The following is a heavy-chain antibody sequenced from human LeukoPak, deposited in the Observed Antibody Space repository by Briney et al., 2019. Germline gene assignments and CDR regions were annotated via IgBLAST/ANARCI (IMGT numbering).Heavy chain of an antibody. Sequence: SETLSLTCAVYGGSFSGYYWSWIRQPPGKGLGWIGEINHSGSTNYNPSLKSRVTISVDTSKNQFSLKLSSVTAADTAVCYCASRSGLLWFGEFNYWGQGTLVTVSS. CDR3: ASRSGLLWFGEFNY. V-gene: IGHV4-34*01. CDR1: GGSFSGYY. CDR2: INHSGST. D-gene: IGHD3-10*01. J-gene: IGHJ4*02.